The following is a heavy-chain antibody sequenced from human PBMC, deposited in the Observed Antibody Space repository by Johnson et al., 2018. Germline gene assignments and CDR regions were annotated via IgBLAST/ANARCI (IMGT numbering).Heavy chain of an antibody. Sequence: QVQLVQSGGGVVQXGRSLRLXCAASGFTFSSYGMHWVRQAPGKGLEWVAVISYDGSNKYYADSVKGRFTISRDNSKNTLYLQMNSLRAEDTAGYYCAKGGLRFLEWLSYYYYYGMDVWGQGTTVTVSS. V-gene: IGHV3-30*18. D-gene: IGHD3-3*01. CDR2: ISYDGSNK. CDR1: GFTFSSYG. J-gene: IGHJ6*02. CDR3: AKGGLRFLEWLSYYYYYGMDV.